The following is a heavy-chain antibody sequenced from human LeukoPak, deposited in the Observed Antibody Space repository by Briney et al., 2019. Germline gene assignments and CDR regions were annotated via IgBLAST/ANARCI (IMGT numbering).Heavy chain of an antibody. J-gene: IGHJ3*02. CDR1: GDSISTYY. Sequence: SETLSLTCTVSGDSISTYYWGWIRQPAGKRLEWIGRIYTSGSTNYNPTLESRVTMSVDTSKNQFSLNLSSVTAADTAVYYCARAISSGWFKNAFDIWAKGQWSPSLQ. V-gene: IGHV4-4*07. CDR2: IYTSGST. D-gene: IGHD6-19*01. CDR3: ARAISSGWFKNAFDI.